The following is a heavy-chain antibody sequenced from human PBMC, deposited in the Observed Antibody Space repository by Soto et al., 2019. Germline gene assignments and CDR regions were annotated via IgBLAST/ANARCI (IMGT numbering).Heavy chain of an antibody. J-gene: IGHJ6*02. V-gene: IGHV4-39*01. Sequence: PSDTLSLTCTVSGGSISSSSYYWGWIRQPPGKGLEWIGSIYYSGSTYYNPSLKSRVTISVDTSKNQFSLKLSSVTAADTAVYYCAREIVGASYYYYYYGMDVWGQGTTVT. D-gene: IGHD1-26*01. CDR2: IYYSGST. CDR3: AREIVGASYYYYYYGMDV. CDR1: GGSISSSSYY.